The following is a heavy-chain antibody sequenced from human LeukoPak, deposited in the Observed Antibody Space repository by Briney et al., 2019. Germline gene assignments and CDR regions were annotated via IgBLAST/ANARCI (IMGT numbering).Heavy chain of an antibody. J-gene: IGHJ5*02. V-gene: IGHV3-23*01. CDR1: GFTLRSYA. CDR2: ISGSGGTT. Sequence: SGGSLRLSCAASGFTLRSYAMSWVRQAPGKGLEWVSAISGSGGTTYYADSVKGRFTISRDNSKNTLYVQRNSLRAEDTAVYYWAIVVAARQGTIDPWGQGTLVTISS. D-gene: IGHD6-6*01. CDR3: AIVVAARQGTIDP.